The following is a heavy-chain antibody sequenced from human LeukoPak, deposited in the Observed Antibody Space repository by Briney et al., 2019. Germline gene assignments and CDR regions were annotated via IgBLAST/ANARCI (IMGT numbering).Heavy chain of an antibody. Sequence: SQTLSRTCAVSGGSISGGGYSRSWIRQPPGKGLGWIGYIYHSGSTYYNPSLKSRVTMSVDRSKNQFSLKLSSVTAADTAVYYCARGPIPGAFDIWGQGTMVTVSS. V-gene: IGHV4-30-2*01. CDR1: GGSISGGGYS. D-gene: IGHD1-14*01. J-gene: IGHJ3*02. CDR3: ARGPIPGAFDI. CDR2: IYHSGST.